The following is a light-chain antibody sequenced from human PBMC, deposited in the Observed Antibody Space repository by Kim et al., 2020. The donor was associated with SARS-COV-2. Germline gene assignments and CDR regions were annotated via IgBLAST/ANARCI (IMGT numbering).Light chain of an antibody. V-gene: IGKV1-6*02. Sequence: AIQMTQSPSSLSASVGDRITITCRASQGISNDLGWYQQKPGKAPKLLIYGAHSLQSGVPSRFSGSGSGTDFTLTISSLQPEDFATYYCLQDYSYPCTLGQGTKVDIK. CDR2: GAH. J-gene: IGKJ2*02. CDR1: QGISND. CDR3: LQDYSYPCT.